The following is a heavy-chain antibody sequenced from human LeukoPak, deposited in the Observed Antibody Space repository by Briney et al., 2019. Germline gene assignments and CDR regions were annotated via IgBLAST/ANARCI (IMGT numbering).Heavy chain of an antibody. CDR3: AKSPVAGTSGDFDY. CDR1: GFTFSSYA. D-gene: IGHD6-19*01. V-gene: IGHV3-23*01. CDR2: ISGSGGST. J-gene: IGHJ4*02. Sequence: GGSLRLSCAASGFTFSSYAMSWVRQAPGKGLEWVSAISGSGGSTYYTDSVKGRFTISRDNSKNTLYLQMNSLRAEDTAVYYCAKSPVAGTSGDFDYWGQGTLVTVSS.